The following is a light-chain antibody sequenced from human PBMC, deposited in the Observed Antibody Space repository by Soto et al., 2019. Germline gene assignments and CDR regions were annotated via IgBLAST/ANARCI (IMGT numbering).Light chain of an antibody. V-gene: IGLV2-14*03. CDR3: GSYATSGTPYI. CDR1: TSDIGGHNY. Sequence: QSALTQPASVSGSPGQSITISCNGTTSDIGGHNYVSWYQQHPGKAPKLVIYDVSYRPSGIPNRFSGSKSGNTASLTISGLQAEDEADYYCGSYATSGTPYIFATGTKLTVL. CDR2: DVS. J-gene: IGLJ1*01.